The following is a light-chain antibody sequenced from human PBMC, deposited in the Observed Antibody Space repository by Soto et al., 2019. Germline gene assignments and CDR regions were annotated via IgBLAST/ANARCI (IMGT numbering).Light chain of an antibody. J-gene: IGKJ1*01. CDR1: QTVSSSY. Sequence: EIVLTRSPGTLSLSPGERATLSCRASQTVSSSYLAWFQQKPGQAPRLLIYGASYRATGIPDRFSGSGSGTDFTLTISSLEPEDFAVYYCQQRSNWPQFGQGTKVDIK. V-gene: IGKV3D-20*02. CDR3: QQRSNWPQ. CDR2: GAS.